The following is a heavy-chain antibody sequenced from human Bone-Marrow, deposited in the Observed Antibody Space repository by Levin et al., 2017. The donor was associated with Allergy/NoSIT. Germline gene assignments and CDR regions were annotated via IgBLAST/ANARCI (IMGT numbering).Heavy chain of an antibody. CDR1: GFSVSTNY. V-gene: IGHV3-53*01. D-gene: IGHD5-12*01. Sequence: SGGSLRLSCVASGFSVSTNYMSWVRQSPGKGLEWVAVIYPGGTIYYADSVQGRFSISRDNSKNIVNLQMNSLKVEDTAMYYCARGRIVASGNNFDAFDIWGQGTMVIVSS. CDR2: IYPGGTI. J-gene: IGHJ3*02. CDR3: ARGRIVASGNNFDAFDI.